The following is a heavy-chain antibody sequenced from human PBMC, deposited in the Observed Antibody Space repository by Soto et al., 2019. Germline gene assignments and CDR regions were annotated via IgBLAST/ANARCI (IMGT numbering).Heavy chain of an antibody. V-gene: IGHV4-59*01. J-gene: IGHJ4*02. D-gene: IGHD6-13*01. CDR3: ARAPTPYSSSWYFDY. Sequence: SETLSLTCAVYGGSLSGYYGNWIRQSPRKGLEWIGYIYYSGSTNYNPSLKSRVTISVDTSKNQFSLKLSSVTAADTAVYYCARAPTPYSSSWYFDYWGQGTLVTVSS. CDR1: GGSLSGYY. CDR2: IYYSGST.